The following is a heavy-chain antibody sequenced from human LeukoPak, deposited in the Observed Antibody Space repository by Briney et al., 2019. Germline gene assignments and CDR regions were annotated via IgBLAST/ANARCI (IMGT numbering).Heavy chain of an antibody. Sequence: GGSLRLSCAASGFIFSNYWMSWVRQAPGKGLEWVAHIKPDGSEKYHVDSVKGRFTISRDNAKNSVYLRMNSLRAEDTAVYFCARTVRVVDYWGQGTQVTVSS. CDR3: ARTVRVVDY. D-gene: IGHD1-1*01. J-gene: IGHJ4*02. V-gene: IGHV3-7*01. CDR2: IKPDGSEK. CDR1: GFIFSNYW.